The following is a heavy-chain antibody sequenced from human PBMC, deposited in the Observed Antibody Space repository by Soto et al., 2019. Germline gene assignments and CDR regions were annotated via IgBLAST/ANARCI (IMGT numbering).Heavy chain of an antibody. Sequence: SVKVSCKTSGYTFSNYAISWVRQAPGQGLEWMGGIIPIFGTANYAQKFQGRVTITADKSTSTAYMELSSLRSEDTAVYYCARGDSDSSSWSRWFDPWGQGTLVTVSS. CDR2: IIPIFGTA. J-gene: IGHJ5*02. CDR3: ARGDSDSSSWSRWFDP. D-gene: IGHD6-13*01. V-gene: IGHV1-69*06. CDR1: GYTFSNYA.